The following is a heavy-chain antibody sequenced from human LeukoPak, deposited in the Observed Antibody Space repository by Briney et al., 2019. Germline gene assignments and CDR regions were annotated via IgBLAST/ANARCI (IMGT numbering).Heavy chain of an antibody. Sequence: GGSLRLSCAASGFTFSNYWMHWVRQAPGKGLVRVSRINTDGSSTSYVDSVKGRFTISRDNSKNTLYLQMNSLRAEDTAVYYCAKDRGSLLWFGEPDFDYWGQGTLVTVSS. J-gene: IGHJ4*02. CDR3: AKDRGSLLWFGEPDFDY. D-gene: IGHD3-10*01. CDR1: GFTFSNYW. CDR2: INTDGSST. V-gene: IGHV3-74*01.